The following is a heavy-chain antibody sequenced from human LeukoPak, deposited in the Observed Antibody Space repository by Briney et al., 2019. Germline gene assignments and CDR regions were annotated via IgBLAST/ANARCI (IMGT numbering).Heavy chain of an antibody. CDR2: INCNSGGT. Sequence: ASVKVSCKASGYTFTGYYMHWVRQAPGQGLEWMGWINCNSGGTNYAQRFQGRVTMTRDTSTSTVYMELSSLRSEDTAVYYCARLWPIVGATSFVDCWGQGTLVTVSS. CDR1: GYTFTGYY. CDR3: ARLWPIVGATSFVDC. J-gene: IGHJ4*02. D-gene: IGHD1-26*01. V-gene: IGHV1-2*02.